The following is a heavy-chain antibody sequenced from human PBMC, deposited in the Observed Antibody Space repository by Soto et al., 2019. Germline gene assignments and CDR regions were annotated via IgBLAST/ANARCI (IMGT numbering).Heavy chain of an antibody. CDR3: ERSHPIYTMIEENDY. V-gene: IGHV3-30-3*01. J-gene: IGHJ4*02. CDR2: ISYDGSNK. D-gene: IGHD3-22*01. Sequence: PGGSLRLSCAASGFTFSSYAMHWVRQAPGKGLEWVAVISYDGSNKYYADSVKGRFTISRDNSKNTLYLQMNSLRAEDTAVYYCERSHPIYTMIEENDYWGQGTLVTVYS. CDR1: GFTFSSYA.